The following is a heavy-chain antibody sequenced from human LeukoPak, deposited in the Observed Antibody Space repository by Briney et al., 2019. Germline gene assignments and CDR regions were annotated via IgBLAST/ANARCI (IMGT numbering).Heavy chain of an antibody. CDR2: ISGSGSST. V-gene: IGHV3-23*01. CDR3: AGGQMFTSGGFDD. J-gene: IGHJ4*02. D-gene: IGHD6-19*01. CDR1: GFTFSSYA. Sequence: PGGSLRLSCAASGFTFSSYAMTWVRQAPGKGLEWVSGISGSGSSTYYADSVRGRFTIFRDTSKNTVNLQMNSLRAEDTALYYCAGGQMFTSGGFDDWGQGTLVTVSS.